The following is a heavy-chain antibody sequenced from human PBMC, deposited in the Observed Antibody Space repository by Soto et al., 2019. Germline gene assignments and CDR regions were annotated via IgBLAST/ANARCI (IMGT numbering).Heavy chain of an antibody. CDR3: AHRHDYGELRS. J-gene: IGHJ4*02. D-gene: IGHD4-17*01. CDR1: GFSFTTSGVG. Sequence: QITLKESGPTLVKPTQTLTLTCTFSGFSFTTSGVGVGWIRQPPGKALEWLTIIYWNDDQLYSPSLKSRLTXTXATSKSQVVHTMTNMDPVDTATYYCAHRHDYGELRSWGQGILVTVSS. V-gene: IGHV2-5*01. CDR2: IYWNDDQ.